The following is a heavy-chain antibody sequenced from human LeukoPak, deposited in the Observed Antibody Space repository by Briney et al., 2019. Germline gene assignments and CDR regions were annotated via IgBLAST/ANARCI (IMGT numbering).Heavy chain of an antibody. Sequence: GGSLRLSCAASGFTVSRNYMNWVRQAPGKGLEWVSTIYSGDSTYYADSVKGRFTISRDNAKNTLYLQMNSLRAEDTAVYYCLCGYSYGVNDYWGQGTLVIVSS. J-gene: IGHJ4*02. V-gene: IGHV3-66*01. CDR1: GFTVSRNY. CDR3: LCGYSYGVNDY. D-gene: IGHD5-18*01. CDR2: IYSGDST.